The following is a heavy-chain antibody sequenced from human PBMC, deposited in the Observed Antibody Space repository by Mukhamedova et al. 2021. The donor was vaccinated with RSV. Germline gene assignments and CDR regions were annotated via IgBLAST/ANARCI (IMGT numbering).Heavy chain of an antibody. J-gene: IGHJ4*02. V-gene: IGHV1-2*02. D-gene: IGHD6-13*01. CDR3: ARGPVYSSNWYLLDY. Sequence: KFQGRVTMTRDTSISTAYMELSRLRSDDTAVYYCARGPVYSSNWYLLDYWGQGTLVTVSS.